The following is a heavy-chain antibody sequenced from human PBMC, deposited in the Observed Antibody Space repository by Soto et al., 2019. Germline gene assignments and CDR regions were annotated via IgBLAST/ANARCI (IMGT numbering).Heavy chain of an antibody. CDR2: ISYDGSNK. Sequence: QVQLVECGGGVVQPGRSLRLPCAASGFTLSSYAMHWVRQAPGKGLEWVAVISYDGSNKYYADSVKGRFTISRDSSNNTYLQMNSLRAEDTAVYYCARDPPNYYYDSSGYYFDYWDQGTLVTVSS. CDR1: GFTLSSYA. CDR3: ARDPPNYYYDSSGYYFDY. J-gene: IGHJ4*02. V-gene: IGHV3-30-3*01. D-gene: IGHD3-22*01.